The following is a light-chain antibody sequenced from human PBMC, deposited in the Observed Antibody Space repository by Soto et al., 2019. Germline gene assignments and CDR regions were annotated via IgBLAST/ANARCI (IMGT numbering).Light chain of an antibody. CDR1: SSNVGSYNL. V-gene: IGLV2-23*01. CDR2: EGS. Sequence: QSVLTQPASVSGSPGQSITISCNVTSSNVGSYNLVSWYQQHPGKAPKLMIYEGSKRPSGVSNRFSGSKSGNTASLTISGLQAEDEADYYCCSYAGSSTLVFGGGTKLTVL. CDR3: CSYAGSSTLV. J-gene: IGLJ2*01.